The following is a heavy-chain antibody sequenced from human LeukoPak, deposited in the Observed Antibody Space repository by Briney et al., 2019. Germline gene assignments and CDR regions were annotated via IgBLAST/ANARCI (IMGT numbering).Heavy chain of an antibody. CDR3: AREIGGYNWFDP. V-gene: IGHV3-48*03. CDR2: ISVSGTTI. J-gene: IGHJ5*02. Sequence: GGSLRLSCAASGFTFSNYEMNWVRQAPGKGLEWVSYISVSGTTIYYADSVKGRFTISRDNAKNSLYLQMNSLRAEDTAVYYCAREIGGYNWFDPWGQGTLVTVSS. CDR1: GFTFSNYE. D-gene: IGHD3-10*01.